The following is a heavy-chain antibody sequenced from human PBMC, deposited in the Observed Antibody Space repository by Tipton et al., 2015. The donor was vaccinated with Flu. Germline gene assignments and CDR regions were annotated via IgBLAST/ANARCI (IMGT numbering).Heavy chain of an antibody. CDR1: GGSFSGYY. CDR3: ARGGLLIY. J-gene: IGHJ4*02. Sequence: AGLVKPSETLSLTCAVYGGSFSGYYWSWIRQPPGKGLEWIGEINHSGSTNYNPSLKSRVTISVDTSKNQFSLKLSSVTAADTAVYYCARGGLLIYWGQGTLVTVSS. D-gene: IGHD2-8*01. CDR2: INHSGST. V-gene: IGHV4-34*01.